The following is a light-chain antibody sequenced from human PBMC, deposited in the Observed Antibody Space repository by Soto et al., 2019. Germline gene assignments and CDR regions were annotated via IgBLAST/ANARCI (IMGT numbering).Light chain of an antibody. J-gene: IGKJ5*01. CDR3: QQFDTYPRIT. V-gene: IGKV1-13*02. CDR2: DAS. Sequence: AIQLTQSPSSLSASVGDRVTITCRASRGISSALAWYQQKPGSGPKVLIYDASSLESGVPSRFSGSGSGTDFTLTISGLQPEDFATYYCQQFDTYPRITFGQGTRLEL. CDR1: RGISSA.